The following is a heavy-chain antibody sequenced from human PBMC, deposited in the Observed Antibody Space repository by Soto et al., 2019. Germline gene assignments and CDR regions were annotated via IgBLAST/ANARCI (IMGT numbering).Heavy chain of an antibody. CDR1: GFDFINSG. J-gene: IGHJ4*02. D-gene: IGHD2-8*02. CDR3: ARDYARGWCQF. CDR2: ISFDGDK. Sequence: WGSLRLSCTASGFDFINSGIQRVRHTPCKGLEWVALISFDGDKYYVDSVKGRFTISRDNPTNTVYLQMNRLRPEDTGVYYCARDYARGWCQFWGQGTLVTVSS. V-gene: IGHV3-30*03.